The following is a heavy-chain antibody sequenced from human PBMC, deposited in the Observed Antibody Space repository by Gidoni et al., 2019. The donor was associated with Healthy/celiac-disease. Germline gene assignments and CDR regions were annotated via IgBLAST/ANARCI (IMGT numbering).Heavy chain of an antibody. CDR2: IYTSGST. CDR3: ARDSGITIFGVWFDP. Sequence: QVQLQESAPGLVKPSQTLSLTCTVSGGSISSGSYYWSWIRQPAGKGLEWIGRIYTSGSTNYNPSLKSRVTISVDTSKNQFSLKLSSVTAADTAVYYCARDSGITIFGVWFDPWGQGTLVTVSS. CDR1: GGSISSGSYY. V-gene: IGHV4-61*02. D-gene: IGHD3-3*01. J-gene: IGHJ5*02.